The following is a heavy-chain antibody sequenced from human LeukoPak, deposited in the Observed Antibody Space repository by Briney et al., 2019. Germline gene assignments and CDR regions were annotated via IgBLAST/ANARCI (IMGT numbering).Heavy chain of an antibody. V-gene: IGHV3-30-3*01. Sequence: GGSLRLSCAASGFTFSSYAMSWVRQAPGKGLEWVAVISYDGSNKYYADSVKGRFTISRDNSKNTLYLQMNSLRAEDTAVYYCAREAPGSGTTFDYWGQGTLVTVSS. D-gene: IGHD3-10*01. CDR2: ISYDGSNK. CDR3: AREAPGSGTTFDY. CDR1: GFTFSSYA. J-gene: IGHJ4*02.